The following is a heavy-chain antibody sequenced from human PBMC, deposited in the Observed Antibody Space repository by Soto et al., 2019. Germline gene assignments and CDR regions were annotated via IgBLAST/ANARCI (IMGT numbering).Heavy chain of an antibody. CDR3: AIRVGESLWTFDY. CDR2: IHPNSGGT. V-gene: IGHV1-2*04. J-gene: IGHJ4*02. D-gene: IGHD3-10*01. Sequence: QVQLVQSGAEVKKPGASVKVSCKASGYTFTGYYMHWVRQAPGQGLEWMGWIHPNSGGTNYAQKFQVWVTMTRETSISPAYMELSRLRSDDTAVYYCAIRVGESLWTFDYWGQGTLVTVSS. CDR1: GYTFTGYY.